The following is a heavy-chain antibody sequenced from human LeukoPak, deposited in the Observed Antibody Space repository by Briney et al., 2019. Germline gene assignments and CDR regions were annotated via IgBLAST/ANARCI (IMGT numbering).Heavy chain of an antibody. J-gene: IGHJ4*02. V-gene: IGHV1-2*02. CDR3: ACRGYYYDSSGFHLNY. CDR2: INPNSGGT. D-gene: IGHD3-22*01. Sequence: GASVKVSCKASGYTFTGYYMHWVRQALGQGLEWMGWINPNSGGTNYAQKFQGRVTMTRDTSISTAYMELSRLRSDDTAVYYCACRGYYYDSSGFHLNYWGQGTLVTVSS. CDR1: GYTFTGYY.